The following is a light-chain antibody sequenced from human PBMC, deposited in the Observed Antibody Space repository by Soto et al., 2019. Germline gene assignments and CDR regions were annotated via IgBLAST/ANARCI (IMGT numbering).Light chain of an antibody. CDR2: SAS. J-gene: IGKJ2*01. Sequence: DIQMTQSPSSLSASVGDRVIITCRASQGIRDALGWYQQKPGKVPKRLIYSASSLQNEVPSRFSGSGSETVFTLTISSLQPEDFATYYCLQHSDYPFTFGQGTRLEI. V-gene: IGKV1-17*01. CDR1: QGIRDA. CDR3: LQHSDYPFT.